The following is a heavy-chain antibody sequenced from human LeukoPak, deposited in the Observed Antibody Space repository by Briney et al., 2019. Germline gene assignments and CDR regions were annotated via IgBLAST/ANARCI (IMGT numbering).Heavy chain of an antibody. CDR3: ARDPTYYYGSGGNDAFDI. J-gene: IGHJ3*02. CDR2: IKQDGSEK. Sequence: QPGGSLRLSCAASGFTFSSYWMSWVRQAPGKGLEWVANIKQDGSEKYYVDSVKGRFTISRDNSKNTLYLQMNSLRAEDTAVYYCARDPTYYYGSGGNDAFDIWGQGTMVTVSS. D-gene: IGHD3-10*01. CDR1: GFTFSSYW. V-gene: IGHV3-7*01.